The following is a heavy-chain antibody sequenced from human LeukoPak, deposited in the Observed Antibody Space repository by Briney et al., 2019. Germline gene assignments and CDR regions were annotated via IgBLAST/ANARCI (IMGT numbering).Heavy chain of an antibody. D-gene: IGHD3-22*01. CDR3: ARAYYYDPPFNWFDP. CDR1: GGSISSYY. CDR2: IYYSGST. V-gene: IGHV4-59*01. J-gene: IGHJ5*02. Sequence: SETLSLTCTVSGGSISSYYWSWIRQPPGKGLEWIGYIYYSGSTNYNPSLKSRVTISVDTSKNQFSLKPSSVTAADTAVYYCARAYYYDPPFNWFDPWGQGTLVTVSS.